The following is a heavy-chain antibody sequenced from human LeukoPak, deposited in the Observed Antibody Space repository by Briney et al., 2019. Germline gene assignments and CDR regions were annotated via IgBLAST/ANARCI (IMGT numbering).Heavy chain of an antibody. V-gene: IGHV6-1*01. CDR2: TYYRSRWYN. Sequence: SQTLSLTCAISGDSVSSNSAAWNWIRQSPSRGLEWLGRTYYRSRWYNDYAVSVKSRISINPDTSKNQFSLQLNSVTPEDTAVYYCARAYYESSAYRHVVYFDYWGQGTLVTVSS. J-gene: IGHJ4*02. CDR3: ARAYYESSAYRHVVYFDY. CDR1: GDSVSSNSAA. D-gene: IGHD3-22*01.